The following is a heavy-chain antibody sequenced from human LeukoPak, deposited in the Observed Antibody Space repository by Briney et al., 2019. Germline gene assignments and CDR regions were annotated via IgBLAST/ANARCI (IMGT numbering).Heavy chain of an antibody. CDR3: ARDYGSPYLGYCSGGSCYSGVDFDY. Sequence: ASVKVSCKASGYTFTRYGISWVRQAPGQGLEWMGWISAYNGNTHYAQKLQGRVTMTTDTSTSTAYMELRSLRSDDTAVYYCARDYGSPYLGYCSGGSCYSGVDFDYWGQGTLVTVSS. J-gene: IGHJ4*02. D-gene: IGHD2-15*01. CDR2: ISAYNGNT. CDR1: GYTFTRYG. V-gene: IGHV1-18*01.